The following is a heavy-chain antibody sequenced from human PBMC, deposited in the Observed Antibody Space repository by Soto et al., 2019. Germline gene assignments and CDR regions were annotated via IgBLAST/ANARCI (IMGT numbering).Heavy chain of an antibody. CDR3: ASRPSAVVYHGVFDY. D-gene: IGHD3-10*01. CDR1: GITFSNYW. Sequence: QRLSCAASGITFSNYWMTWVRQAPGKGLEWVANIKQDGSEKYYVDSVKGRFTISRDNAKNSLFLQMNSLRAEDTAMYYCASRPSAVVYHGVFDYWGQGALVTV. CDR2: IKQDGSEK. V-gene: IGHV3-7*03. J-gene: IGHJ4*02.